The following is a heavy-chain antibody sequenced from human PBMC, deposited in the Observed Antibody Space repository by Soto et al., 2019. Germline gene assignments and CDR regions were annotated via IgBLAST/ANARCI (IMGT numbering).Heavy chain of an antibody. Sequence: QVQLVQSGAEVKKPGASVKVSCKASGYTFTSYDIHWVRQSTGQGLEWMGGMNPNSANTGYAQKFQGGVTMTRNTSIRTAYMELSSLRSEDTAVYYCAREKKGFDYWGQGTLVTVSS. J-gene: IGHJ4*02. CDR2: MNPNSANT. CDR3: AREKKGFDY. V-gene: IGHV1-8*01. CDR1: GYTFTSYD.